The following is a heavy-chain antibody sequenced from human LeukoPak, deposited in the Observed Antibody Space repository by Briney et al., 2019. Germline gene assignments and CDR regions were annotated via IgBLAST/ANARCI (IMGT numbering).Heavy chain of an antibody. CDR2: ISYDGSNK. CDR1: GFTFSSYA. CDR3: ASLWFGELPFDY. V-gene: IGHV3-30*04. Sequence: GGSLRLSCAASGFTFSSYAMHWVRQAPGKGLEWVAVISYDGSNKYYADSVKGRFTISRDNSKNTLYLQMNSLRAGDTAVYYCASLWFGELPFDYWGQGTLVTVSS. D-gene: IGHD3-10*01. J-gene: IGHJ4*02.